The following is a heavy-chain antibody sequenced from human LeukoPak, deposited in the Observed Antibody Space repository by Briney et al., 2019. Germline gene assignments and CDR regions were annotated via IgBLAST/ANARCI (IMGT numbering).Heavy chain of an antibody. CDR2: ISSSSSYI. V-gene: IGHV3-21*01. D-gene: IGHD4-17*01. J-gene: IGHJ4*02. CDR1: GFTFSSYS. Sequence: GGSLRLSCAASGFTFSSYSMNWVRQAPGKGLEWVSSISSSSSYIYYADSVKGRFTISRDNAKSSLYLQMNSLRAEDTAVYYCARDRYGEWDFDYWGQGTLVTVSS. CDR3: ARDRYGEWDFDY.